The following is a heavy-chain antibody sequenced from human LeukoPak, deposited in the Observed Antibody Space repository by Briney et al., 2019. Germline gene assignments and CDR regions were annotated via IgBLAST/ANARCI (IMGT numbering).Heavy chain of an antibody. CDR1: GYSFTSYW. CDR2: IYPGDSDT. D-gene: IGHD3-9*01. CDR3: ARLPYDILTGYYTYTHFDY. J-gene: IGHJ4*02. Sequence: GESLKISCKGSGYSFTSYWIGWVRQMPGKGLGWMGIIYPGDSDTRYSPSFQGQVTISADKSISTAYLQWSSLKASDTAMYYCARLPYDILTGYYTYTHFDYWGQGTLVTVSS. V-gene: IGHV5-51*01.